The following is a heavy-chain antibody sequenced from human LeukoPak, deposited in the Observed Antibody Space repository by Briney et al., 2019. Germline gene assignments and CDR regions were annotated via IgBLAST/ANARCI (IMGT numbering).Heavy chain of an antibody. CDR3: ARGRIVVVPAAISWFDP. V-gene: IGHV4-34*01. CDR1: GGSFSGYY. J-gene: IGHJ5*02. Sequence: PSETLSLTCAVYGGSFSGYYWSWIRQPPGKGLEWIGEINHSGSTNYNPSLKSRVTISVDTSKNQSSLKLSSVTAADTAVYYCARGRIVVVPAAISWFDPWGQGTLVTVSS. CDR2: INHSGST. D-gene: IGHD2-2*01.